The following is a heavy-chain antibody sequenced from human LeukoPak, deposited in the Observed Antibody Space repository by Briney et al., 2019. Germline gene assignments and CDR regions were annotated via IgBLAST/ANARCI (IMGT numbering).Heavy chain of an antibody. CDR1: GGSISSYY. Sequence: SETLSLTCTVSGGSISSYYWSWIRQPPGKGLEWIGYIYYSGSTNYNPSLKSRVTISVDTSKNQFSLKLSSVTAADTAVYYCARDREVRGVIWNYYMDVWGKGTTVTVSS. V-gene: IGHV4-59*01. D-gene: IGHD3-10*01. CDR3: ARDREVRGVIWNYYMDV. J-gene: IGHJ6*03. CDR2: IYYSGST.